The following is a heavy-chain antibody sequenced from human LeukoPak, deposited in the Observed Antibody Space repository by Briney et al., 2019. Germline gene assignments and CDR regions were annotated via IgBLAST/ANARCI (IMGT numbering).Heavy chain of an antibody. J-gene: IGHJ6*02. CDR1: GFTFDDYA. V-gene: IGHV3-9*01. CDR3: AKDTAHYYGMDV. CDR2: ISWNSGSI. Sequence: PGGSLRLSCAASGFTFDDYAMHWVRQAPGKGLEWVSGISWNSGSISYADSVKGRFTISRDNAKNSLYLQMNSLRAEDTALYYCAKDTAHYYGMDVWGQGTTVTVSS.